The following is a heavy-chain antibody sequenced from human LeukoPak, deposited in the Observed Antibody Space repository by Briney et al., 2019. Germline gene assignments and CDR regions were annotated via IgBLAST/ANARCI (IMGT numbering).Heavy chain of an antibody. V-gene: IGHV1-8*01. CDR1: GYTFTSYD. D-gene: IGHD6-19*01. J-gene: IGHJ2*01. Sequence: ASVKVTCKSAGYTFTSYDINWMRQPNAQGLERVGCMSPNSGNTAYAQKFQGRVTMTRNTSISTAYMELSSLRSEDTAVYFCARPYYSSGFFEGDWYFDLWGRGTLVTVSS. CDR3: ARPYYSSGFFEGDWYFDL. CDR2: MSPNSGNT.